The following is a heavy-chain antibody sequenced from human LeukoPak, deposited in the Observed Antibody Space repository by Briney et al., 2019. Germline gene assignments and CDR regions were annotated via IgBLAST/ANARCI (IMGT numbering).Heavy chain of an antibody. CDR2: IYSGGST. CDR3: ARDLMWELGPAFDI. D-gene: IGHD7-27*01. J-gene: IGHJ3*02. Sequence: GGSLRLSCAASAFSLNAYNMSWVRQAPGKGLEWVSVIYSGGSTYYADSVKGRFTISRDNSKNTLYLQMNSLRAEDTAVYYCARDLMWELGPAFDIWGQGTMVTVSS. CDR1: AFSLNAYN. V-gene: IGHV3-53*01.